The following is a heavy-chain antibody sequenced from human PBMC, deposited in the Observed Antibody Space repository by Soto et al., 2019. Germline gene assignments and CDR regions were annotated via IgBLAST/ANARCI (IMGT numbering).Heavy chain of an antibody. CDR3: ARGGVQPVDY. CDR1: GFTFSNYW. V-gene: IGHV3-74*01. CDR2: ISADGGTT. D-gene: IGHD6-13*01. Sequence: EVQLVESGGGLVQPGGSPRLSSAASGFTFSNYWMHWVRQVPGKGLVWVSDISADGGTTRYADSVKGRFTISRDNAKNTLYLEMNSLRAEDTAVYFCARGGVQPVDYWGQGTLVTVSS. J-gene: IGHJ4*02.